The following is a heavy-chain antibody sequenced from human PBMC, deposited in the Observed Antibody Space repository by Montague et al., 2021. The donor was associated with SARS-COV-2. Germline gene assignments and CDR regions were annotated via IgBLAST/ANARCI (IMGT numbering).Heavy chain of an antibody. CDR1: GFTVSSTY. J-gene: IGHJ4*02. V-gene: IGHV3-66*01. Sequence: SLRLSCAASGFTVSSTYMNWVRQVPGKGLEWVSSISSSSVTYSADSLKGRFTISRDNSKNTVYLQMNSLRAEDTAVYFCARESSQFFGSGPLDYWSQGSLVTASS. CDR3: ARESSQFFGSGPLDY. D-gene: IGHD3-10*01. CDR2: ISSSSVT.